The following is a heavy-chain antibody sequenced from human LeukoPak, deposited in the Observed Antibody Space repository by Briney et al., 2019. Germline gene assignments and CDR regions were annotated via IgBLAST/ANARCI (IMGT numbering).Heavy chain of an antibody. CDR3: ARGPPIRGYRYGYDTGYYYSYSMDV. V-gene: IGHV1-8*01. CDR2: MNPISGNT. J-gene: IGHJ6*03. Sequence: ASVKVSCKASGYTFTSYDINWVRQATGQGLEWMGWMNPISGNTGHAQKFQGRVTMTRDTSISTAYMELSSLRSEDTAVYCCARGPPIRGYRYGYDTGYYYSYSMDVWGKGTTVTISS. D-gene: IGHD5-18*01. CDR1: GYTFTSYD.